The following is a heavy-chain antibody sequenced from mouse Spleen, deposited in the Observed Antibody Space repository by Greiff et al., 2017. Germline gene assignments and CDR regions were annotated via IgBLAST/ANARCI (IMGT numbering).Heavy chain of an antibody. CDR3: ARHEDHSIYDGYYVPFAY. D-gene: IGHD2-3*01. CDR2: FYPGSGSI. V-gene: IGHV1-62-2*01. Sequence: QVQLQQSGAELVKPGASVKLSCKASGYTFTEYTIHWVKQRSGQGLEWIGWFYPGSGSIKYNEKFKDKATLTADKSSSTVYMELSRLTSEDSAVYFCARHEDHSIYDGYYVPFAYWGQGTLVTVSA. CDR1: GYTFTEYT. J-gene: IGHJ3*01.